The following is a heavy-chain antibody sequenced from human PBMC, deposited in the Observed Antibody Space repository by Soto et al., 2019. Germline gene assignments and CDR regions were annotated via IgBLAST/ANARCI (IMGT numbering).Heavy chain of an antibody. CDR1: GGSFSGYY. CDR2: INHSGST. J-gene: IGHJ5*02. Sequence: SETLSLTCAVYGGSFSGYYWSWIRQPPGKGLEWIGEINHSGSTNYNPSLKSRVTISVDTPKNQFSLKLSSVTAADTAVYYCARGKNFWSGYYNWFDPWGQGTLVTVS. D-gene: IGHD3-3*01. CDR3: ARGKNFWSGYYNWFDP. V-gene: IGHV4-34*01.